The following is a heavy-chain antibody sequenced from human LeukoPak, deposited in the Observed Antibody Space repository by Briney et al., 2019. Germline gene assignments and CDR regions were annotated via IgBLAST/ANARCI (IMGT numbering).Heavy chain of an antibody. CDR3: ARGPLDGYYFDY. CDR2: IIPIFGTA. V-gene: IGHV1-69*13. CDR1: GYTFTGYY. J-gene: IGHJ4*02. Sequence: ASVKVSCKASGYTFTGYYMHWVRQAPGQGLEWMGGIIPIFGTANYAQKFQGRVTITADESTSTAYMELSSLRSEDTAVYYFARGPLDGYYFDYWGQGTLVTVSS. D-gene: IGHD4-17*01.